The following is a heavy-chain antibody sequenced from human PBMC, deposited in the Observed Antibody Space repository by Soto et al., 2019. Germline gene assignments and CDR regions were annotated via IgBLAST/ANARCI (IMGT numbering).Heavy chain of an antibody. D-gene: IGHD6-6*01. CDR3: AKAESSSSGDYFDY. CDR2: ISGSGGST. V-gene: IGHV3-23*01. J-gene: IGHJ4*02. Sequence: GESLKISCAASGFTFSSYAMSWVRQAPGKGLEWVSAISGSGGSTYYADSVKGRFTISRDNSKNTLYLQMNSLRAEDTAVYYCAKAESSSSGDYFDYWGQGTLVTVSS. CDR1: GFTFSSYA.